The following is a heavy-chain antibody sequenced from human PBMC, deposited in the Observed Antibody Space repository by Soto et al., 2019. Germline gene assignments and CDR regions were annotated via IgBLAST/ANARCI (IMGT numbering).Heavy chain of an antibody. D-gene: IGHD2-2*01. V-gene: IGHV3-11*01. CDR2: ISSGGFIT. CDR3: ATGVVPATKWGYYSYGLDV. Sequence: QVQLVESGGGSVKPGGSLRLSCAASGFTFSDYYMSWIRQAPGKGLEWVSYISSGGFITYYADSVKGRFTTSWDKAKNSLYLQMNTLSAKDTAVYYCATGVVPATKWGYYSYGLDVWGQGTTVTVSS. J-gene: IGHJ6*02. CDR1: GFTFSDYY.